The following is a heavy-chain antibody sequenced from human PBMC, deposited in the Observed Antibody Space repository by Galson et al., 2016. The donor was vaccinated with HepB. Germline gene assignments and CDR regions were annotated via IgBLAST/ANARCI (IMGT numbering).Heavy chain of an antibody. Sequence: FDDYAMHWVRQAPGKGLEWVSGISWNSGSIGYADSVKGRFTISRDNAKNSLYLQMNSLRAEDTALYYCAKGGGSGWDYYFDYWGQGTLVTVSS. D-gene: IGHD6-19*01. CDR2: ISWNSGSI. V-gene: IGHV3-9*01. CDR3: AKGGGSGWDYYFDY. J-gene: IGHJ4*02. CDR1: FDDYA.